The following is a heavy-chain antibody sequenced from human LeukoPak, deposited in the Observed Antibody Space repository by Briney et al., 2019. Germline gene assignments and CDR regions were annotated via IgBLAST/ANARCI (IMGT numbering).Heavy chain of an antibody. CDR1: GGSISSGSYY. CDR3: ARESPHYLDFDY. CDR2: IYTSGST. D-gene: IGHD3-10*01. V-gene: IGHV4-61*02. Sequence: SQTLSLTCTVSGGSISSGSYYWSWIRQPAGKGLEWIGRIYTSGSTNYNPSLKSRVTISVDTSKNQFSLKLSSVTAADTAVYYCARESPHYLDFDYWGQGTLVTVSS. J-gene: IGHJ4*02.